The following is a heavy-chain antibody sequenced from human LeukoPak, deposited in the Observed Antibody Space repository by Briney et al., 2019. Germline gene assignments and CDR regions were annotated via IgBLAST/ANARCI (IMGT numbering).Heavy chain of an antibody. J-gene: IGHJ6*02. V-gene: IGHV3-43*02. CDR2: ISGDGVAT. CDR3: AKGNGDFSHFYNGMDV. Sequence: GGSLRLSCVGSGFTFDDVPMHWVRQAPGGGLEWVSLISGDGVATYYGASLKGRFTISRDNSKNSLYLQMNSLRVEDTALYYCAKGNGDFSHFYNGMDVWGRGATVTVSS. CDR1: GFTFDDVP. D-gene: IGHD4-17*01.